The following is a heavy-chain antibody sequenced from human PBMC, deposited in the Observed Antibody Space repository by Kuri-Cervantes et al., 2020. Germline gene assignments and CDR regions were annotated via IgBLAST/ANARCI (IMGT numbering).Heavy chain of an antibody. J-gene: IGHJ2*01. CDR3: AREGYYDYIWGSYRYFNYWYFDL. D-gene: IGHD3-16*02. V-gene: IGHV3-7*01. CDR2: IDRDGREI. Sequence: GESLKISCAASGFTFSSYAMRWVRQAPGKGLEWVASIDRDGREIFYVDSVKGRFTISRDNAKNSLSLQMNSLRAEDTAVYYCAREGYYDYIWGSYRYFNYWYFDLWGRGTLVTVSS. CDR1: GFTFSSYA.